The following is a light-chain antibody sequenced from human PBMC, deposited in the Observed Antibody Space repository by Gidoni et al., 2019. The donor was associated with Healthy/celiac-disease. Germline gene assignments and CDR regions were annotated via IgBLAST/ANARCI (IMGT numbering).Light chain of an antibody. J-gene: IGKJ2*01. Sequence: EILLTQSPATLPLSPGARATLSGRASQSVSSNLAWYQQKPGQAPRLLIYGASTRATGIPARFSGRGSGTEFTLTSSSLQYEDFAVYYCQQNNTWYTFGQGTKLEIK. CDR1: QSVSSN. CDR2: GAS. CDR3: QQNNTWYT. V-gene: IGKV3-15*01.